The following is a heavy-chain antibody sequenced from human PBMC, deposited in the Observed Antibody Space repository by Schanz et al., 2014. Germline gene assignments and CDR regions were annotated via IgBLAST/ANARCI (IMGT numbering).Heavy chain of an antibody. Sequence: QVQLVESGGGVVQPGRSLRLSCAASGFTFSSYGMHWVRQSPGKGLEWVALISYDGSNKYYADSVKGRFTISRDSSKNTLYLQINSLRVEDTAVYYCARFLARYQYYGVDVWGQGTTVIVSS. CDR2: ISYDGSNK. CDR3: ARFLARYQYYGVDV. D-gene: IGHD3-3*01. V-gene: IGHV3-30*03. J-gene: IGHJ6*02. CDR1: GFTFSSYG.